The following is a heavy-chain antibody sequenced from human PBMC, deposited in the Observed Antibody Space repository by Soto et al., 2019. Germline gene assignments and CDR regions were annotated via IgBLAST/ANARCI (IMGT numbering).Heavy chain of an antibody. D-gene: IGHD4-4*01. J-gene: IGHJ4*02. CDR1: GFIFATHT. CDR2: ITGSGIYT. Sequence: VQLVESGGGLVKPGGSLRLSCEASGFIFATHTINWVRQAPGKGLEWVSSITGSGIYTRYADSVKGRFTISRDNAKASLYLQMNSLGAEDTAVYYCVKEGISNYNDYFDYWGQGTLVTVSS. V-gene: IGHV3-21*02. CDR3: VKEGISNYNDYFDY.